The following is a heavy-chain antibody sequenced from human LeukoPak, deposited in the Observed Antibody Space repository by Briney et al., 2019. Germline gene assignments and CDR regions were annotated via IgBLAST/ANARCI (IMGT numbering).Heavy chain of an antibody. CDR3: ARGSDTAMVRIDY. CDR1: GYTFTGYY. D-gene: IGHD5-18*01. Sequence: ASVKVSCKASGYTFTGYYMHWVRQAPGQGLEWMGWINPNSGGTNYAQKFQGWDTMTRDTSISTAYMELSRLRSDDTAVYYCARGSDTAMVRIDYWGQGTLVTVSS. J-gene: IGHJ4*02. CDR2: INPNSGGT. V-gene: IGHV1-2*04.